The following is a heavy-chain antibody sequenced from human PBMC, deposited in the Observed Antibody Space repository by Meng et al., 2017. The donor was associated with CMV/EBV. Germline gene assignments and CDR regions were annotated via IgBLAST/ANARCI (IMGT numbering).Heavy chain of an antibody. Sequence: SVKVSCKASGGTFSSYAISWVRQAPGQGLEWMGGIIPIFGTANYAQKFQGRVTITTDESTSTAYMELSSLRSEDTAVYYCAKVPGSLYLRSYYFDYWGQGILVTVSS. CDR1: GGTFSSYA. CDR3: AKVPGSLYLRSYYFDY. CDR2: IIPIFGTA. V-gene: IGHV1-69*05. J-gene: IGHJ4*02. D-gene: IGHD3-10*01.